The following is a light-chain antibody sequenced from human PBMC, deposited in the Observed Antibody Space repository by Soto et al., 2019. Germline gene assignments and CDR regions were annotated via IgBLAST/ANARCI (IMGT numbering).Light chain of an antibody. J-gene: IGKJ1*01. CDR2: DVS. Sequence: DIQMTQSPSTLSASVGDRVTITCRASQSISRWLAWYQQKPGKAPKLLIYDVSKLESGVPSRFSGSGSGTEFTHTISTLQPDDFAASYCQQYKRYSSWTFGQGTTVEIK. CDR3: QQYKRYSSWT. V-gene: IGKV1-5*01. CDR1: QSISRW.